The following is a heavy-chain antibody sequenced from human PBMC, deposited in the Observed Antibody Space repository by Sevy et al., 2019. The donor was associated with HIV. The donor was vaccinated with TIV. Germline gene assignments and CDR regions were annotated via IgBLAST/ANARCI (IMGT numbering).Heavy chain of an antibody. J-gene: IGHJ6*02. V-gene: IGHV3-73*01. CDR2: IRSKANSYAT. D-gene: IGHD2-21*02. Sequence: GGSLRLSCAASGFTFSGSAMHWVRQASGKGLEWVGRIRSKANSYATAYAASVKGRITISRDDSKNTAYLQMNSLKTEDTAVYYCTGRVGGNSNGMDVWGQGTTVTVSS. CDR1: GFTFSGSA. CDR3: TGRVGGNSNGMDV.